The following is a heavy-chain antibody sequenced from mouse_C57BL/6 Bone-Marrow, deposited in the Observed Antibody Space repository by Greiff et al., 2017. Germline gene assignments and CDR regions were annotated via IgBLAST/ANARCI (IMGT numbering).Heavy chain of an antibody. CDR1: GYTFTDYY. V-gene: IGHV1-26*01. CDR2: INPNNGGT. Sequence: EVQLQQSGPELVKPGASVKISCKASGYTFTDYYMNWVKQSHGKSLEWIGDINPNNGGTSYNQKFKGKATLTADKSSSTAYMQLNSLTSEDSAVYFCARGGLAMDYWGQGTSVTVSS. J-gene: IGHJ4*01. CDR3: ARGGLAMDY.